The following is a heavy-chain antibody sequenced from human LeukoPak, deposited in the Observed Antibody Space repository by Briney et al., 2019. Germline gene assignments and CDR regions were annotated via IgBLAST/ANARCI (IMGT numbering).Heavy chain of an antibody. D-gene: IGHD6-19*01. Sequence: PGGSLRLSCAASGFTFSSYGMHWVRQAPGKGLEWVSAISGSGGSTYYADSVKGRFTISRDNSKNTLYLQMNSLRAENTAVYYCAKGQWSFAAPHNWFDPWGQGTLVTVSS. CDR3: AKGQWSFAAPHNWFDP. CDR2: ISGSGGST. J-gene: IGHJ5*02. CDR1: GFTFSSYG. V-gene: IGHV3-23*01.